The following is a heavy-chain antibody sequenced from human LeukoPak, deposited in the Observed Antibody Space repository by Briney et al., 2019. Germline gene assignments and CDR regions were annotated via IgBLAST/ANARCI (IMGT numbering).Heavy chain of an antibody. V-gene: IGHV4-31*03. CDR2: IYYSGST. CDR1: GGSISSGGYY. Sequence: SQTLSLTCTVSGGSISSGGYYWSWIRQHPGKGLEWIGYIYYSGSTYYHPSLKSRVTISVDTSKNQFSLKLSSVTAADTAVYYCARDQIRVGAINYFDYWGQGTLVTVSS. D-gene: IGHD1-26*01. J-gene: IGHJ4*02. CDR3: ARDQIRVGAINYFDY.